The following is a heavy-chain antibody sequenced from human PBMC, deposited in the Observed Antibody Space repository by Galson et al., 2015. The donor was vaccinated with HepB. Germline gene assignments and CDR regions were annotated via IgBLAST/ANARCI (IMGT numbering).Heavy chain of an antibody. J-gene: IGHJ1*01. CDR3: AAGPARYSAWYHGPPKSFQP. Sequence: SLRLSCADSGFSFNTYAVGWVRQAPGKGPEWVSALSGSGDNKYYADSVKGRFTISRDKSKNTLYLQMNSLSAEDSAIYYCAAGPARYSAWYHGPPKSFQPWGQGTLVTASS. V-gene: IGHV3-23*01. D-gene: IGHD6-19*01. CDR2: LSGSGDNK. CDR1: GFSFNTYA.